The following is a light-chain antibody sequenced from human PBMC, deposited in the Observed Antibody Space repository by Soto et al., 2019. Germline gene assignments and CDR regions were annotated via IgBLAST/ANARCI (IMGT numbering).Light chain of an antibody. Sequence: EIVMTQSPATLSVSPGERATHSCRASQSVSSYLAWYQQKPGQAPRLLIYGASTRATGIPARFSGSGSGTEFTLTISSLQSEDFAVYYCQQYNSWPRSFGGGTKVEIK. CDR1: QSVSSY. CDR3: QQYNSWPRS. CDR2: GAS. J-gene: IGKJ4*01. V-gene: IGKV3-15*01.